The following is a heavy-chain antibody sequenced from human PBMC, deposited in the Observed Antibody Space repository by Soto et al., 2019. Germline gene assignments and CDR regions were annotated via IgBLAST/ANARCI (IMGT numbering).Heavy chain of an antibody. Sequence: ASLKVSCKASGYTFTNYYMHWVRQAPGQGLEWMGIINPSGGRTNYAQKFQGRVTMTRDTSTSTVYLELSTLRSEDTAVYYCARDLSSYSSGWYDLWGRGTLVTVSS. CDR3: ARDLSSYSSGWYDL. V-gene: IGHV1-46*01. CDR1: GYTFTNYY. CDR2: INPSGGRT. D-gene: IGHD6-19*01. J-gene: IGHJ2*01.